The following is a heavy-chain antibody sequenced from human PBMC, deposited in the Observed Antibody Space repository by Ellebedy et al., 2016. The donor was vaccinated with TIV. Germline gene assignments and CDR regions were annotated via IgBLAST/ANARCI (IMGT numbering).Heavy chain of an antibody. V-gene: IGHV4-39*01. CDR2: IYYRGNT. D-gene: IGHD2/OR15-2a*01. Sequence: SETLSLXXSVPGGSISSSSYYWGWLRQPPGKGLEWIGSIYYRGNTYYNPSLKSRVTISVDTSKNQFSLKLSSVTAADTAVYYCASVIGQYFDYWGQGTLVTVSS. J-gene: IGHJ4*02. CDR1: GGSISSSSYY. CDR3: ASVIGQYFDY.